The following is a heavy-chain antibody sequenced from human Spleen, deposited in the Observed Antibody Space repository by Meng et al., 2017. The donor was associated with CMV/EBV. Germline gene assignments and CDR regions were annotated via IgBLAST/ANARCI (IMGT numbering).Heavy chain of an antibody. CDR1: GFTFSSYW. J-gene: IGHJ4*02. V-gene: IGHV3-74*01. Sequence: CAASGFTFSSYWMHWVRQAPGKGLVWVSRINSDRSSTSYADSVKGQFTISRDNAKNTLYLQMNSLRAEGTAVYYCARDRDSSGWYDYWGQGTLVTVSS. CDR2: INSDRSST. CDR3: ARDRDSSGWYDY. D-gene: IGHD6-19*01.